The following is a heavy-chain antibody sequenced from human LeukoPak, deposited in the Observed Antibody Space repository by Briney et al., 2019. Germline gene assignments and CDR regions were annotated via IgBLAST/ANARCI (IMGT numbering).Heavy chain of an antibody. D-gene: IGHD3-3*01. CDR3: ARGRFLDAFDI. J-gene: IGHJ3*02. V-gene: IGHV4-59*01. CDR2: IYYSGST. CDR1: GGSISSYY. Sequence: SETLSLTCTVSGGSISSYYWSWIRQPPGKGLEWIGYIYYSGSTKYKPSLKSRVTISVDTSKNQFSLKLSSVTAADTAVYCCARGRFLDAFDIWGQGTMVTVSS.